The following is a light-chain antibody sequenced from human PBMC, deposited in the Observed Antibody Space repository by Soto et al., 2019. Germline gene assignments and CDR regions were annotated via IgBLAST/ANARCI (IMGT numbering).Light chain of an antibody. CDR2: SAS. CDR3: HQYNHWLTWT. V-gene: IGKV3-15*01. Sequence: DIVLTQSPGTLSLSPGERATLSCRASQSVSSKLAWYQQRPGQAPRLLIYSASTRATGIPARFSGSGSGTEFTLTISSLQSEDFAVYYCHQYNHWLTWTFGQGTKVDI. J-gene: IGKJ1*01. CDR1: QSVSSK.